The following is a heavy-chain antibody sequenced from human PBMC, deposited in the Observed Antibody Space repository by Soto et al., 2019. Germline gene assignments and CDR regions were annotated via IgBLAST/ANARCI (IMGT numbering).Heavy chain of an antibody. V-gene: IGHV3-23*01. Sequence: EVQLLESGGGLVQPGGSVSLSCGAWGFIFSIYHMLWAREAPGEGREWVSAISGSGGSTYYADSVKGRFTISRDNSKNTLYLQMNSLRAEDTAVYYCAKVRGYSSSWYFSAWGQGTLVTVSS. CDR2: ISGSGGST. CDR1: GFIFSIYH. CDR3: AKVRGYSSSWYFSA. D-gene: IGHD6-13*01. J-gene: IGHJ5*02.